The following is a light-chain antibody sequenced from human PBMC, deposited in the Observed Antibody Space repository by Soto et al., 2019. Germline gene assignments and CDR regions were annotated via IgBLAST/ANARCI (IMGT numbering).Light chain of an antibody. Sequence: EIVMTQSPATLSVSPGERATLSCRASQSVSSNLAWYQQRPGQAPRLLIYGASTRATGTPARFSGSGSGTRFTLSISSLQSEDFVVYYCQQYNTWPITFGQGTRLEIK. J-gene: IGKJ5*01. CDR1: QSVSSN. CDR3: QQYNTWPIT. CDR2: GAS. V-gene: IGKV3D-15*01.